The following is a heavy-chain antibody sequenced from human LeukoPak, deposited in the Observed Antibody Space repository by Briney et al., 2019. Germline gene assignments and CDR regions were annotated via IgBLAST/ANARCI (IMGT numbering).Heavy chain of an antibody. J-gene: IGHJ4*02. D-gene: IGHD1-1*01. Sequence: SETLSLTCAAYGGSFSGYYWSWIRQPPGKGLEWIGEINHSGSTNYNPSLKSRVTISVDTSKNQFSLKLSSVTAADTAVYYCARAYMYYFDYWGQGTLVTVSS. V-gene: IGHV4-34*01. CDR2: INHSGST. CDR3: ARAYMYYFDY. CDR1: GGSFSGYY.